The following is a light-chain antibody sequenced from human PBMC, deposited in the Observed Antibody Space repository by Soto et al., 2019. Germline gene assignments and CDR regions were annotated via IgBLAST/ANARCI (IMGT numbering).Light chain of an antibody. Sequence: EIVLTQSPGTLSLAPGERATLFCRVSQIVTSSYLAWYQQKPGQAPRLLIYGASNRATGIPDRFSGSGSGTNFTLTISSLEPEDFAVYYCQQHGSSPPSWTFGQGTKVEIK. CDR1: QIVTSSY. CDR2: GAS. V-gene: IGKV3-20*01. CDR3: QQHGSSPPSWT. J-gene: IGKJ1*01.